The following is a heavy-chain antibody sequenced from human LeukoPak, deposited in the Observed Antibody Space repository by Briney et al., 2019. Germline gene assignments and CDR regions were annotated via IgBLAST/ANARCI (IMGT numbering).Heavy chain of an antibody. V-gene: IGHV4-34*01. CDR1: GGSFSGYY. CDR3: ARGRKQRWLQQPSVLDY. CDR2: INHSGST. J-gene: IGHJ4*02. D-gene: IGHD5-24*01. Sequence: SETLSLTCAVYGGSFSGYYWSWIRQPPGKGLEWIGEINHSGSTNYNPSLKSRVTISVDTSKNQFSLKLSSVTAPETAVYYCARGRKQRWLQQPSVLDYWGQGTLVTVSS.